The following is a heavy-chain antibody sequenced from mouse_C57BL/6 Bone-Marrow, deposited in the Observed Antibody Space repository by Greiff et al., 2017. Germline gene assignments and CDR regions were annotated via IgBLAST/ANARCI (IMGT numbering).Heavy chain of an antibody. CDR3: SRIYGGYYGGYFDV. J-gene: IGHJ1*03. V-gene: IGHV14-3*01. CDR2: IDPANGYT. CDR1: GFNIKNTY. D-gene: IGHD2-3*01. Sequence: EVQLVESVAELVRPGASVKLSCTASGFNIKNTYMHWVKQRPEQGLEWIGRIDPANGYTNYAPKFKGKATITADTSSNTAYLQLSSLTSEDTAIYYCSRIYGGYYGGYFDVWGKGTTVTVSS.